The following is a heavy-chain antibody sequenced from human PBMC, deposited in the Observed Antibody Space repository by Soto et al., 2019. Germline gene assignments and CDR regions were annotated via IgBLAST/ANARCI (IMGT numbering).Heavy chain of an antibody. CDR1: GFTFSSYE. V-gene: IGHV3-48*03. Sequence: PGGSLRLACAASGFTFSSYEMNWVRQAPGKELEWVSYISSSGSTIYYADSVKGRFTISRDNAKNSLYLQMNSLRAEDTAVYYCARSVSYDYVWGSYRLNPQYYYYGMDVWGQGTTVTVSS. D-gene: IGHD3-16*02. J-gene: IGHJ6*02. CDR3: ARSVSYDYVWGSYRLNPQYYYYGMDV. CDR2: ISSSGSTI.